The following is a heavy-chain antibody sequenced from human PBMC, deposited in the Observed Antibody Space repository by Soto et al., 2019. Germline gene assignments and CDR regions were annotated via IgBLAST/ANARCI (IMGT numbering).Heavy chain of an antibody. CDR2: IIPIFGTA. CDR3: ARDRSGRYWPVDY. CDR1: GGTFSSYA. V-gene: IGHV1-69*13. Sequence: ASVKVSCKASGGTFSSYAISWVRQAPGQGLEWMGGIIPIFGTANYAQKFQGRVTITADESTSTAYMELSSLRSEDTAVYYCARDRSGRYWPVDYWGQGTLVTVSS. D-gene: IGHD1-26*01. J-gene: IGHJ4*02.